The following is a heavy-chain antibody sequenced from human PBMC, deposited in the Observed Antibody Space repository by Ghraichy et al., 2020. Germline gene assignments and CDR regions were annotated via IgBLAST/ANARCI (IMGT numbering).Heavy chain of an antibody. V-gene: IGHV3-21*01. J-gene: IGHJ5*02. D-gene: IGHD6-19*01. CDR1: GFTFSSYS. Sequence: GGSLRLSCAASGFTFSSYSMNWVRQAPGKGLEWVSSISSSSSYIYYADSVKGRFTISRDNAKNSLYLQMNSLRAEDTAVYYCAREGGSSGWYEWFDPWGQGTLVTVSS. CDR2: ISSSSSYI. CDR3: AREGGSSGWYEWFDP.